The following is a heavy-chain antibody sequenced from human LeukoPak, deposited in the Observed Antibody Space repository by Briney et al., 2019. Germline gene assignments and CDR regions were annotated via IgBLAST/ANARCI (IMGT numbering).Heavy chain of an antibody. D-gene: IGHD6-13*01. Sequence: SLTLSSAPSGFMFYAYTMHSGCEAPGESVWRVSRISWNIGSVGYEDSVQGRFPISRDKAKNSLYLQMNSLRAEDMALYYCAKGHLRYSRRWLYFDYWGQGTLVTVSS. CDR2: ISWNIGSV. CDR3: AKGHLRYSRRWLYFDY. V-gene: IGHV3-9*03. J-gene: IGHJ4*02. CDR1: GFMFYAYT.